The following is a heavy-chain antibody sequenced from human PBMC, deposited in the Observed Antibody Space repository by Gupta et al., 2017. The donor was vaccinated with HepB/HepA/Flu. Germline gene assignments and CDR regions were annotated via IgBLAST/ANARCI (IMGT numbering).Heavy chain of an antibody. D-gene: IGHD3-10*02. Sequence: EVQLLESGGGLVQPGGSLRLSCAASGFTFSSYAMSWVRQAPGKGLEWVSAISGSGGSTYYADSVKGRFTISRDNSKNTLYLQMNSLRAEDTAVYYCAKDPGFLFGEFYYYGMDVWGQGTTVTVSS. CDR1: GFTFSSYA. CDR3: AKDPGFLFGEFYYYGMDV. V-gene: IGHV3-23*01. CDR2: ISGSGGST. J-gene: IGHJ6*02.